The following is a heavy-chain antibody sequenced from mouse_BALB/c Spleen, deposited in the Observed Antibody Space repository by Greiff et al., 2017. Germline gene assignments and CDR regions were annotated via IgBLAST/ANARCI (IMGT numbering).Heavy chain of an antibody. CDR1: GFNIKDYY. CDR3: NEGPTVAH. J-gene: IGHJ2*01. V-gene: IGHV14-4*02. D-gene: IGHD1-1*01. CDR2: IDPENGDT. Sequence: VHVKQSGAELVRSGASVKLSCTASGFNIKDYYMHWVKQRPEQGLEWIGWIDPENGDTEYAPKFQGKATMTADTSSNTAYLQLSSLTSEDTAVYYCNEGPTVAHWGQGTTLTVSS.